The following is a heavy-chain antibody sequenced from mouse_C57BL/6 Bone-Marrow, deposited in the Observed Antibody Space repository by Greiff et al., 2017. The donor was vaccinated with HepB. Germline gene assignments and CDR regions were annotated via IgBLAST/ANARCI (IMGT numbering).Heavy chain of an antibody. J-gene: IGHJ4*01. CDR2: IDPSASYT. V-gene: IGHV1-59*01. CDR1: GYTFTSYW. CDR3: AITTVVAPCYGRDY. D-gene: IGHD1-1*01. Sequence: VQLQQPGAELVRPGTSVKLSCKASGYTFTSYWLHWVKQRPGQGLEWIGVIDPSASYTNYNQKFKGKVTLTVDTSSSTAYMQLSSLTSEDSAVYGCAITTVVAPCYGRDYWDRGTSVTVSS.